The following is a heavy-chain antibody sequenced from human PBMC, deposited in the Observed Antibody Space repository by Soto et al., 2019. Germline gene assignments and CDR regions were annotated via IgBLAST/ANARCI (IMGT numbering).Heavy chain of an antibody. V-gene: IGHV4-39*01. D-gene: IGHD3-16*01. CDR2: MYYSGST. J-gene: IGHJ5*02. CDR1: GGSSMISSYY. Sequence: PSETLSLTCDVSGGSSMISSYYCGWIRQPPGKGPEWIGSMYYSGSTYYNPSLKSRVTISVDASKNDFSLKLNSVTAADTAVYYCARRNGHYDYIWGSFFWFDPWGQGTLVTVSS. CDR3: ARRNGHYDYIWGSFFWFDP.